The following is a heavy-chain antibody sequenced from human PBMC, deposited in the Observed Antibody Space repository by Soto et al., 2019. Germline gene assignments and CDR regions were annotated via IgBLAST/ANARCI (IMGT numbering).Heavy chain of an antibody. Sequence: EVQLVESGGGLVQPGGSLRLSCAASGFTFSSYDMHWVRQATGKGLEWVSAIGTAGDTYYPGSVKGRFTISRENAKNSLYLQMNSLRAGDTAVYYCARDRGPAAGMDVWGQGTTVTVSS. J-gene: IGHJ6*02. V-gene: IGHV3-13*04. CDR2: IGTAGDT. CDR3: ARDRGPAAGMDV. CDR1: GFTFSSYD. D-gene: IGHD2-2*01.